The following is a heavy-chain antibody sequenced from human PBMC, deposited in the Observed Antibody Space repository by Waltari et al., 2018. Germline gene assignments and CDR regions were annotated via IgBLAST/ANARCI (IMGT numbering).Heavy chain of an antibody. V-gene: IGHV4-34*01. CDR3: ARLPVYCSSTSCYTDAFDI. Sequence: QVQLQQWGAGLLKPSETLSLTCAVYGGSFSGYYWRWIRQPPGKGLEWIGEINHSGSTNYNPSLKSRVTISVDTSKNQFSLKLSSVTAADTAVYYCARLPVYCSSTSCYTDAFDIWGQGTMVTVSS. D-gene: IGHD2-2*02. J-gene: IGHJ3*02. CDR2: INHSGST. CDR1: GGSFSGYY.